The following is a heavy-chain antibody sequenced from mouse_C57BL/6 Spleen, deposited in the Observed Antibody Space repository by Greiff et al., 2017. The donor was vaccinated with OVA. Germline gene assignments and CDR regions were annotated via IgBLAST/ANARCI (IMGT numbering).Heavy chain of an antibody. CDR3: AIQDGTRGRYFDY. Sequence: VQLQQSGAELVKPGASVKISCKASGYAFSSYWMNWVKQRPGKGLEWIGQIYPGDGDNNNNGKLKGKATLTADKSSSTAYMQISSLTSEDSAVYFCAIQDGTRGRYFDYWGQGTTLTVSS. CDR2: IYPGDGDN. D-gene: IGHD3-3*01. CDR1: GYAFSSYW. V-gene: IGHV1-80*01. J-gene: IGHJ2*01.